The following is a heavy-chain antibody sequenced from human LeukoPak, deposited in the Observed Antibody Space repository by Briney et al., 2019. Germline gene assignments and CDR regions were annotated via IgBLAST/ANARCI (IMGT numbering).Heavy chain of an antibody. Sequence: ASVKVSCKASGYTFTDYYIHWVRQAPGQGLEWMGWINPNSGVTHYAQKFQGRVTMTRDTSITTAYMELSRLRSDDTAVYYCARVKTGTSAGLDYWGQGTLVTVSS. CDR2: INPNSGVT. D-gene: IGHD1-1*01. CDR1: GYTFTDYY. V-gene: IGHV1-2*02. J-gene: IGHJ4*02. CDR3: ARVKTGTSAGLDY.